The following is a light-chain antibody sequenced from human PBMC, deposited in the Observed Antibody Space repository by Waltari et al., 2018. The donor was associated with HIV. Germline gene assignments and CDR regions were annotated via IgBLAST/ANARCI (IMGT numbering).Light chain of an antibody. CDR2: RDS. J-gene: IGLJ1*01. Sequence: SYELTQPPSVSVSPGQTASISCSGDKLGNKYTCWYQQSPGQSPVLLIYRDSKRPSGIPERFSGANSGNTATLTISGAQAMDEADYYCQAWDSTTAVFGTGTKVTVL. CDR3: QAWDSTTAV. V-gene: IGLV3-1*01. CDR1: KLGNKY.